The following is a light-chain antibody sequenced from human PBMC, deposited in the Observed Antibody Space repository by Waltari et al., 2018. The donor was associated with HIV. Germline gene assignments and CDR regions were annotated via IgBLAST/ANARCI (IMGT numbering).Light chain of an antibody. Sequence: DIQMTQSPSSVSASVGDRVIISCRASKDIGTWLAWYQQKPGQAPRLLIYAAYSLQSGVPSRFSGSGSGTDFTLTISSLQPEDFTTYFCQQANSFPFTFGGGTKVEVK. J-gene: IGKJ4*01. CDR1: KDIGTW. CDR3: QQANSFPFT. CDR2: AAY. V-gene: IGKV1-12*02.